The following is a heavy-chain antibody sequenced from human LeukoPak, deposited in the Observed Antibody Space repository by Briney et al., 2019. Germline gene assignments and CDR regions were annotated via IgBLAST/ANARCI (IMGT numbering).Heavy chain of an antibody. CDR2: IYHSGST. CDR1: GGSISSSNW. Sequence: SETLSLTCAVSGGSISSSNWWSWVRQPPGKGLEWIGEIYHSGSTNYNPSLKSRVTISVDKSKNQFSLKLSSVTAADTAVYYCARAQDSSSWYRPYYFDYWGQGTLVTVSS. V-gene: IGHV4-4*02. D-gene: IGHD6-13*01. CDR3: ARAQDSSSWYRPYYFDY. J-gene: IGHJ4*02.